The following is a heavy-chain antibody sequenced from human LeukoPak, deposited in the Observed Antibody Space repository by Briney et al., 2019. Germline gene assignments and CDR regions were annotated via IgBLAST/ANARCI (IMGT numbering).Heavy chain of an antibody. V-gene: IGHV3-23*01. CDR3: APSHENYDSSGYPPSFDY. CDR1: GFTFSNYA. J-gene: IGHJ4*02. Sequence: PGGSLRLSCVASGFTFSNYAMNWVRQAPGKGLEWVSGVSGGGSTTYYADSVKGRFTISRDNSKNMLYLQMNSLRAEDTAVYYCAPSHENYDSSGYPPSFDYWGQGTLVTVSS. D-gene: IGHD3-22*01. CDR2: VSGGGSTT.